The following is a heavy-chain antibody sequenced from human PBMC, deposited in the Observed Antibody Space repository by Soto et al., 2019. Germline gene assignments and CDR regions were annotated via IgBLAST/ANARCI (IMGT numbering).Heavy chain of an antibody. CDR1: GYTFSITY. D-gene: IGHD2-15*01. CDR3: ARGYCRSGNCYNGLDV. Sequence: QVQLVQSGAEVRKPGASVRVSCKAAGYTFSITYLHWLRQAPGQGLEWLGLVYPSGGGTNYKESFKGRLNIIRDTGTNTVYMDLSRLTSEDTAIYYCARGYCRSGNCYNGLDVWGQGTTVTVSS. V-gene: IGHV1-46*01. CDR2: VYPSGGGT. J-gene: IGHJ6*02.